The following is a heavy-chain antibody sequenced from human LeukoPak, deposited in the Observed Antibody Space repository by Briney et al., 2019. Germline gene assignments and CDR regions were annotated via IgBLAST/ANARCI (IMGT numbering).Heavy chain of an antibody. Sequence: PGRSLRLSWVVSEFTFSSYWMNWVRRAPGKGLEWVANIKQDGSERYYVDSVKGRFTISRDNARNSLYLQMNRLRVEDTAVHYCARITWELLGVGHYFDYWGQGTLVTVSS. CDR1: EFTFSSYW. V-gene: IGHV3-7*01. D-gene: IGHD1-26*01. CDR2: IKQDGSER. J-gene: IGHJ4*01. CDR3: ARITWELLGVGHYFDY.